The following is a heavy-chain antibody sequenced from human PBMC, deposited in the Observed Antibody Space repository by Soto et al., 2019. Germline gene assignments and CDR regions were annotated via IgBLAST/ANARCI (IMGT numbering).Heavy chain of an antibody. CDR1: GFTFDDYA. J-gene: IGHJ4*02. CDR2: ISWNSGSI. CDR3: AKDSYYGSGSYYPFDY. Sequence: GGSLRLSCAASGFTFDDYAMHWVRQAPGKGLEWVSGISWNSGSIGYADSVKGRFTISRDNAKNSLYLQMNSLRAEDTALYYCAKDSYYGSGSYYPFDYWGQGTLVTVSS. D-gene: IGHD3-10*01. V-gene: IGHV3-9*01.